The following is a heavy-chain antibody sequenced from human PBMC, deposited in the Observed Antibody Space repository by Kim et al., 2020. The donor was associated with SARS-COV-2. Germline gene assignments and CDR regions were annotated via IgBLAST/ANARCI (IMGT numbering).Heavy chain of an antibody. J-gene: IGHJ4*02. CDR3: ARGPDFWSGYPTDY. Sequence: GGSLRLSCAASGFTFSSYEMNWVRQAPGKGLEWVSYISSSGSTIYYADSVKGRFTISRDNAKNSLYLQMNSLRAEDTAVYYCARGPDFWSGYPTDYWGQGTLVTVSS. CDR1: GFTFSSYE. D-gene: IGHD3-3*01. V-gene: IGHV3-48*03. CDR2: ISSSGSTI.